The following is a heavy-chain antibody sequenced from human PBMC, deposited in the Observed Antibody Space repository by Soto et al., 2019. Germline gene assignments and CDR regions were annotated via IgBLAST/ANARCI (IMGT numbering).Heavy chain of an antibody. D-gene: IGHD3-10*01. CDR3: ARDPYYYGSGSYYNEPLFDY. Sequence: VKVSCKASGGTFSSYAISWVRQAPGQGLEWMGGIIPIFGTANYAQKFQGRVTITADESTSTAYMELSSLRSEDTAVYYCARDPYYYGSGSYYNEPLFDYWGQGTLVTVSS. V-gene: IGHV1-69*01. J-gene: IGHJ4*02. CDR1: GGTFSSYA. CDR2: IIPIFGTA.